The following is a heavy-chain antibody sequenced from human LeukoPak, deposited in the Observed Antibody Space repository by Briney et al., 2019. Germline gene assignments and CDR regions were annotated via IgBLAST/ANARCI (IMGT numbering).Heavy chain of an antibody. V-gene: IGHV5-51*01. D-gene: IGHD5-12*01. Sequence: GESLKISCKGSGYSLTSYWIAWVRQTPGKGLEWMGVVYPSDSDTRYSPPFQDQVTISADRSINTAYLQWSRLKASDTGMYYCARRGPQSGVFDIWGQGTLVTVSS. CDR3: ARRGPQSGVFDI. J-gene: IGHJ3*02. CDR1: GYSLTSYW. CDR2: VYPSDSDT.